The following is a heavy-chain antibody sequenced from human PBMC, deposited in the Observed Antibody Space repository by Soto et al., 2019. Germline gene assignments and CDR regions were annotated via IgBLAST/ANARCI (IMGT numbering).Heavy chain of an antibody. Sequence: EVQLVESEGGLVQPGGSLRLSCAASGFTFSYYWMHWVRQAPGQGLVWVSRIHSDGSSTTYADSVKGRFTISRDNAKNALYLQRNRRRGEDTAVSYWGRGDKGAFDLWGRGTMVTVSS. CDR2: IHSDGSST. CDR1: GFTFSYYW. V-gene: IGHV3-74*01. CDR3: GRGDKGAFDL. J-gene: IGHJ3*01. D-gene: IGHD2-21*02.